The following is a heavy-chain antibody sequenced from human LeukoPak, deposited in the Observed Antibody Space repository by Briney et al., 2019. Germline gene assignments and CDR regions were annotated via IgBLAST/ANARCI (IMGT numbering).Heavy chain of an antibody. V-gene: IGHV3-23*01. CDR2: ISGSGGST. Sequence: GSLRLSCAASGFTFSSYAMSWVRQAPGKGLEWVSAISGSGGSTYYADSVKGRFTISRDNSKNTLYLQMNSLRAEDTAVYYCAKDMGYDSSLFWYFDLWGRGTLVTVSS. D-gene: IGHD3-22*01. J-gene: IGHJ2*01. CDR1: GFTFSSYA. CDR3: AKDMGYDSSLFWYFDL.